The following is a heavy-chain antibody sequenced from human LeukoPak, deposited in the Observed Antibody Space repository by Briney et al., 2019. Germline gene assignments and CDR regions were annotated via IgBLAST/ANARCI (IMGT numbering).Heavy chain of an antibody. CDR3: ARAIVVVPAAIWYFDL. CDR1: GXYX. V-gene: IGHV4-30-4*01. D-gene: IGHD2-2*01. J-gene: IGHJ2*01. Sequence: GXYXXRXIXXXXGKGLXXXXXXXYSGSTYYNPSLKSRVTISVDTSKNQFSLKLSSVTAADTAVYYCARAIVVVPAAIWYFDLWGRGTLVTVSS. CDR2: XXYSGST.